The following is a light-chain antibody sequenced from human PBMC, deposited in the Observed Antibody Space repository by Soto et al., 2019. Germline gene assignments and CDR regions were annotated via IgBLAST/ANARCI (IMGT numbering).Light chain of an antibody. J-gene: IGKJ1*01. Sequence: DIQMTQSPPTLSAFVGDRVTITCRSSQRTSRWLTWFQQKPGKATKLLIYQASTLETGVPSRFSGSGSGTEFTLTISSLQPDDFATYYCQQYNGFSCTFGQGT. CDR3: QQYNGFSCT. V-gene: IGKV1-5*03. CDR2: QAS. CDR1: QRTSRW.